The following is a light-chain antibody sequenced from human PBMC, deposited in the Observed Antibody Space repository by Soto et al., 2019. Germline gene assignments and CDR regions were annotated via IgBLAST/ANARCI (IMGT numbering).Light chain of an antibody. CDR2: EVT. J-gene: IGLJ1*01. CDR3: SSFTATSTYV. Sequence: QSALTQPASVSGSPGQSITITCTGSSSDVGYFEYVSWFQQHPDKAPRLIIYEVTNRPSGISSRFSGSKSGDTASLTISGLRAEDEADYYCSSFTATSTYVFGTGTKVTVL. CDR1: SSDVGYFEY. V-gene: IGLV2-14*01.